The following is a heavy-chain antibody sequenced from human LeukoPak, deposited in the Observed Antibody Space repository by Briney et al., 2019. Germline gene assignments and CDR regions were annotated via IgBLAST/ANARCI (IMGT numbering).Heavy chain of an antibody. CDR2: ISSSASTI. D-gene: IGHD6-6*01. CDR3: ARRAALSPYFDY. Sequence: GGSLRLSCAASGFTFSDYYMNWIRQAPGKGLEWVSYISSSASTIYYADPVKGRFTISRDNAKNSLFLQMNSLRAEDTAVYYCARRAALSPYFDYWGRGILVTVSS. J-gene: IGHJ4*02. V-gene: IGHV3-11*04. CDR1: GFTFSDYY.